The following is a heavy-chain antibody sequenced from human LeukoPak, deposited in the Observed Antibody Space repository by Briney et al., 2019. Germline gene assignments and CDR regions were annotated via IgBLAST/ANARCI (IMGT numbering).Heavy chain of an antibody. Sequence: ASVKVSCKASGYTFTSYGISWVRQAPGQGLEWMGWISAYNGNTNYAQRLQGRVTMTTDTSTSTAYMELRSLRSDDTAVYYCARTYYYESSGYCHYFDYWGQGTLVTVSS. CDR3: ARTYYYESSGYCHYFDY. J-gene: IGHJ4*02. CDR1: GYTFTSYG. D-gene: IGHD3-22*01. CDR2: ISAYNGNT. V-gene: IGHV1-18*01.